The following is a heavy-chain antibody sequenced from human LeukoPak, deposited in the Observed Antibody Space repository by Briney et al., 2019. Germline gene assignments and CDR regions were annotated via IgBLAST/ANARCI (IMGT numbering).Heavy chain of an antibody. CDR1: GFPYRSYW. Sequence: GGSLRLSCAASGFPYRSYWMSWVPQAPGRGLEWVANKKKDGSEKYYVDSVKGRFTISRDNSKNTLYLQMNSLRAEDTDVYYCAKNIGGFDYWGQGTLVTVSS. V-gene: IGHV3-7*03. CDR2: KKKDGSEK. J-gene: IGHJ4*02. CDR3: AKNIGGFDY. D-gene: IGHD4-23*01.